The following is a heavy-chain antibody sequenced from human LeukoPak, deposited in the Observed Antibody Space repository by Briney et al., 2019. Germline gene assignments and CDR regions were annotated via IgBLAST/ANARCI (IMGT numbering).Heavy chain of an antibody. V-gene: IGHV3-30*18. CDR2: ISYDGSNK. CDR1: GFTFANYG. J-gene: IGHJ4*02. Sequence: GGSLRLSCAASGFTFANYGIHWVRQAPGKGLEWVAVISYDGSNKYYADSVKGRFTISRDNSKNTLYLQMNSLRAEDTAVYYCAKSYSSSLPLDYWGQGTLVTVSS. CDR3: AKSYSSSLPLDY. D-gene: IGHD6-13*01.